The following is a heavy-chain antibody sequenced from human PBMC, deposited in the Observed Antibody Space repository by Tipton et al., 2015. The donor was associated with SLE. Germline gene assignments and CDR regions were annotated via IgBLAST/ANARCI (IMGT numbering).Heavy chain of an antibody. CDR1: GFTFSSYG. Sequence: SLRLSCAASGFTFSSYGMHWVRQAPGKGLEWVAVIWYDGSNKYYADSVKGRFTISRDNSKNTLYLQMNSLRAEDTAVYYCARDPQNVVPAAYDAFDIWGQGTMVTVSS. D-gene: IGHD2-2*01. V-gene: IGHV3-33*01. J-gene: IGHJ3*02. CDR3: ARDPQNVVPAAYDAFDI. CDR2: IWYDGSNK.